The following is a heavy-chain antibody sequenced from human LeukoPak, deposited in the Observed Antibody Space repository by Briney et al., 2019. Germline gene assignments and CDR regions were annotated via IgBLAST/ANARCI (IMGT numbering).Heavy chain of an antibody. D-gene: IGHD1-14*01. J-gene: IGHJ5*02. CDR2: IGSKAYGGTT. CDR1: GFTFGDYA. Sequence: GGSLRLSCTASGFTFGDYAMSWFRQAPGKGLEWVGFIGSKAYGGTTEYAASVKGRFTISRDDSKSIAYLQMNSLKTEDTAVYYCTRDDGQEPPQYNWFDPWGQGTLVTVSS. CDR3: TRDDGQEPPQYNWFDP. V-gene: IGHV3-49*03.